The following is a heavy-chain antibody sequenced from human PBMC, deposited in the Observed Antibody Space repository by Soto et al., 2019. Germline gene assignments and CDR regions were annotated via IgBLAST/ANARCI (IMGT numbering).Heavy chain of an antibody. CDR1: GFSLSTSGMC. J-gene: IGHJ4*02. V-gene: IGHV2-70*11. CDR2: IDWDDDK. D-gene: IGHD6-13*01. Sequence: SGPTLVNPTQTLTLTCTFSGFSLSTSGMCVSWIRQPPGKALEWLARIDWDDDKYYSTSLKTRLTISKDTSKNQVVLTMTNMDPVDTATYYCARIPGGYSSSWYHFDYWGQGTLVTVSS. CDR3: ARIPGGYSSSWYHFDY.